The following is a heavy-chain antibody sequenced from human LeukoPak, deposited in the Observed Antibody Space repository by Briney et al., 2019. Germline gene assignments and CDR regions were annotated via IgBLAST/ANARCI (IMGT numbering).Heavy chain of an antibody. J-gene: IGHJ3*02. Sequence: GGSLRLSCAASGFTFSSYAMSWVRQAPGKGLEWVSAISGSGGSTYYADSAKGRFTISRDNSKNTLYLQMNSLRAEDTAVYYCAKDYVLWFGVEDAFDIWGQGAMVTVSS. CDR2: ISGSGGST. D-gene: IGHD3-10*01. CDR3: AKDYVLWFGVEDAFDI. V-gene: IGHV3-23*01. CDR1: GFTFSSYA.